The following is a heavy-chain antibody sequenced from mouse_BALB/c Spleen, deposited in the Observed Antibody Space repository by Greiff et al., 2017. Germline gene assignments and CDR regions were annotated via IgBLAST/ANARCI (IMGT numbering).Heavy chain of an antibody. CDR3: TRADDAMEN. V-gene: IGHV5-6-4*01. CDR1: GFTFSSYT. CDR2: ISSGGSYT. Sequence: EVKLVESGGGLVKPGGSLKLSCAASGFTFSSYTMSWVRQTPEKRLEWVATISSGGSYTYYPDTVKGRFTISRDNAKNTLCLQMSSLTSEDTAVCYCTRADDAMENWGEEASGTVSS. J-gene: IGHJ4*01.